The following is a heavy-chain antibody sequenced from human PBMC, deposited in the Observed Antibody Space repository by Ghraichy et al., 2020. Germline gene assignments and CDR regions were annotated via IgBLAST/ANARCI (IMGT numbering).Heavy chain of an antibody. CDR1: GFTVSSNY. J-gene: IGHJ4*02. D-gene: IGHD3-10*01. V-gene: IGHV3-53*01. CDR2: IYSGGST. CDR3: ARTQMVRGAFSFDY. Sequence: ETLSLTCAASGFTVSSNYMSWVRQAPGKGLEWVSVIYSGGSTYYADSVKGRFTISRDNSKNTLYLQMNSLRAEDTAVYYCARTQMVRGAFSFDYWGQGTLVTVSS.